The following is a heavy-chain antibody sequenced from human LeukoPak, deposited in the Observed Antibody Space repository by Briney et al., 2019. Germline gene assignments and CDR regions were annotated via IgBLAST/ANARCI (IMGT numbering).Heavy chain of an antibody. CDR3: ARGVSSSWYYFDY. CDR2: INPKSGVT. CDR1: GYTFTGYY. J-gene: IGHJ4*02. D-gene: IGHD6-13*01. V-gene: IGHV1-2*02. Sequence: ASVKVSCKASGYTFTGYYMHWVRQAPGQGLERMGWINPKSGVTNYAQKFQGRVTMTRDTSISTAYMELSRLRSDDTAVYYCARGVSSSWYYFDYWGQGTLVTVSS.